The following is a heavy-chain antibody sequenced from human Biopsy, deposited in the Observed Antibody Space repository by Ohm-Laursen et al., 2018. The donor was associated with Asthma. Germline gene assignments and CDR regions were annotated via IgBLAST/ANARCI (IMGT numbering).Heavy chain of an antibody. D-gene: IGHD6-19*01. Sequence: PSDTLSLTCTVSGASIKTDDHYWSWLRQPPGKGLEWFGFIHYSGSTSYNLSLKGGVTISVDTSKNQFSLKLSSVTAADTAVYYCARASVAASSNWFDPWGQGTLVTVSS. J-gene: IGHJ5*02. V-gene: IGHV4-30-4*02. CDR3: ARASVAASSNWFDP. CDR2: IHYSGST. CDR1: GASIKTDDHY.